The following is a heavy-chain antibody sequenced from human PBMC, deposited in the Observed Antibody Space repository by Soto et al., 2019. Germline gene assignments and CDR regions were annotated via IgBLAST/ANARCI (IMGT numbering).Heavy chain of an antibody. CDR3: ARVGDILTGGRPYYYGMDV. CDR1: GFTFSSYW. J-gene: IGHJ6*02. Sequence: LRLSCAASGFTFSSYWMSWVRQAPGKGLEWVANIKQDGSEKYYVDSVKGRFTISRDNAKNSLYLQMNSLRAEDTAVYYCARVGDILTGGRPYYYGMDVWGQGTTVTVSS. CDR2: IKQDGSEK. D-gene: IGHD3-9*01. V-gene: IGHV3-7*01.